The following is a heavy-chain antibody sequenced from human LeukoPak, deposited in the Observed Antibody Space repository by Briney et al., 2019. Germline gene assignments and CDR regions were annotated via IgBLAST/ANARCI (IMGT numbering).Heavy chain of an antibody. CDR2: ISSSGSTI. CDR3: ARERSYLDY. CDR1: GFTFSSYK. J-gene: IGHJ4*02. Sequence: GGSLRLSCAASGFTFSSYKMNSVRQAPGKGLEWVSYISSSGSTIYYADSVKGRFTISRDNAKNSLYLQMNSLRAEDTAVYYCARERSYLDYWGQGTLVTVSS. V-gene: IGHV3-48*03.